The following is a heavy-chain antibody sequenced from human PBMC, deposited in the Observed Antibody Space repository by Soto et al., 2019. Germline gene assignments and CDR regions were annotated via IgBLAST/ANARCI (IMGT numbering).Heavy chain of an antibody. D-gene: IGHD3-10*01. V-gene: IGHV4-30-4*01. CDR2: MYYSGST. Sequence: QVQLQESGPGLVKPSQTLSLTCTVSGGSISSGDYYWSCIRQPPGKGLGWIGYMYYSGSTYYNPSLKSRVTISVDTSKTQFSLTLSSVTAADTAVYYCAGTMVRGVFDYWGQGTLVTVSS. CDR3: AGTMVRGVFDY. J-gene: IGHJ4*02. CDR1: GGSISSGDYY.